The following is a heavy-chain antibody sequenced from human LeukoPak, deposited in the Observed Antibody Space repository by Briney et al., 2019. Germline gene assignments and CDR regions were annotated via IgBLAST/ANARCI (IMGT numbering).Heavy chain of an antibody. CDR3: ARERYCSGGSCGAVEY. Sequence: ASVKVSCKASGNTFPSYYMHWVRQAPGQGLEWMGIINPSGDSTSYAQKFQGRVTMTRDTSTSTVYMELSSLRSEDTAVYYCARERYCSGGSCGAVEYWGQGTLVTVSS. V-gene: IGHV1-46*01. CDR2: INPSGDST. CDR1: GNTFPSYY. J-gene: IGHJ4*02. D-gene: IGHD2-15*01.